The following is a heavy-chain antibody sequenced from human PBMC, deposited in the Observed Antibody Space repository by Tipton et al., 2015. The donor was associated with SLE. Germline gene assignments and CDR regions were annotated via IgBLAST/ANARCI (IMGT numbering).Heavy chain of an antibody. J-gene: IGHJ6*02. CDR3: ARDGDWGSDFYYYYGVDV. CDR1: GFKFSSYS. CDR2: ISGSRTFI. V-gene: IGHV3-21*01. Sequence: SLRLSCAASGFKFSSYSMIWVRQAPGKGLEWVASISGSRTFIYYADSVRGRFTISRDNAKNSVFLEMNNLRAEDTAVFYCARDGDWGSDFYYYYGVDVWGQGTTVTVSS. D-gene: IGHD3/OR15-3a*01.